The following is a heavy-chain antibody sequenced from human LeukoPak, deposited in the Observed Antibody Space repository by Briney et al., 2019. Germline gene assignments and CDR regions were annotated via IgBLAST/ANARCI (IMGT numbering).Heavy chain of an antibody. D-gene: IGHD4-17*01. CDR1: GFTFDDYA. CDR2: ISWNSGSI. V-gene: IGHV3-9*01. Sequence: GGSLRLSCAASGFTFDDYAMPWVRQAPGKGLEWVSGISWNSGSIGYADSVKGRFTIPRDNAKNSLYLQMNSLRAEDTALYYCAKDWGYGDLTRGYGMDVWGQGTTVTVSS. J-gene: IGHJ6*02. CDR3: AKDWGYGDLTRGYGMDV.